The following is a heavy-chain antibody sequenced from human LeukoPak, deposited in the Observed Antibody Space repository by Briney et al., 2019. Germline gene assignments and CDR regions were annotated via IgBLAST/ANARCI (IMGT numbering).Heavy chain of an antibody. CDR2: INPNSGGT. V-gene: IGHV1-2*02. Sequence: ASVKVSCKASGYTFTGYYMHWVRQAPGQGLEWMGWINPNSGGTNYAQKFQGRVTMTRDTSISIAYMELSRLRSDDTAVYYCAREDTAMASYYFDYWGQGTLVTVSS. CDR1: GYTFTGYY. D-gene: IGHD5-18*01. CDR3: AREDTAMASYYFDY. J-gene: IGHJ4*02.